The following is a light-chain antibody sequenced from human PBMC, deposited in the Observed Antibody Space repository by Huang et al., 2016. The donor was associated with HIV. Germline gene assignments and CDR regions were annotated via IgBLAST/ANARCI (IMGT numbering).Light chain of an antibody. V-gene: IGKV3-11*02. CDR3: QQRSNWRGYT. J-gene: IGKJ2*01. CDR1: QSVGTS. Sequence: EIVLTQSPGTLSLSPGERATLSCRATQSVGTSLAWYQQRPGQAPRLLIHGASNRATGSPARFSGSGAGRDFTLTISSLEPEDFAVYFCQQRSNWRGYTFGQGTKVEIK. CDR2: GAS.